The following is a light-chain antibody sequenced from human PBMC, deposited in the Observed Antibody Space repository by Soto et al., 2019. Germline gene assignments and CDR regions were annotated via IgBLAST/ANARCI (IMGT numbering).Light chain of an antibody. J-gene: IGKJ1*01. Sequence: DIQMTQSPSTLSASVGDRVTITCRASQTVSIWLAWYQQKPGKAPKFLIYKASILESGVPSRFSGSGSGTEFSLTISSLQPDDFATYYCQQYNACPWTFGQGTKVEIK. CDR2: KAS. CDR1: QTVSIW. CDR3: QQYNACPWT. V-gene: IGKV1-5*03.